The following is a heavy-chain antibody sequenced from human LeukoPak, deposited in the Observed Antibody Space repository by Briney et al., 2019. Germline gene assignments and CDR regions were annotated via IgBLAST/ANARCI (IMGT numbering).Heavy chain of an antibody. Sequence: GGSLRLSCAASGFTFSTYVMHWVRQAPGKELEWVALIWYDESNEYYADSVKGRFTVSRDNSRPMMYLQMNSLRAEDTAVYYCARSPEPFDYGPYNWFDPWGQGTRVTVSS. V-gene: IGHV3-33*01. CDR2: IWYDESNE. J-gene: IGHJ5*02. D-gene: IGHD4-17*01. CDR3: ARSPEPFDYGPYNWFDP. CDR1: GFTFSTYV.